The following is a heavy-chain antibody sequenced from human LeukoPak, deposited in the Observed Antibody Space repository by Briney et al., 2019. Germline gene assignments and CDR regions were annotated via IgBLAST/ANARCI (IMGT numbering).Heavy chain of an antibody. CDR2: ISYSGST. V-gene: IGHV4-59*01. CDR1: GGSISGYY. D-gene: IGHD5-12*01. Sequence: PSETLSLTCTVSGGSISGYYWSWIRQPPGKGLEWVGYISYSGSTNYNPSLKSRVTISVDTSKNQFSLKLSSVTAADTAIYYCARGGYSGYDDAFDIWGQGTMVTVSS. J-gene: IGHJ3*02. CDR3: ARGGYSGYDDAFDI.